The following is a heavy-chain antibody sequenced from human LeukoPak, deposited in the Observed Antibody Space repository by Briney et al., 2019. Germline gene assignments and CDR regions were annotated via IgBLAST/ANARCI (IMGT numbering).Heavy chain of an antibody. CDR2: IYYSGST. J-gene: IGHJ3*02. CDR3: ARRTTVTKVGAFDI. CDR1: GGSISSSSYY. D-gene: IGHD4-17*01. Sequence: SETLSLTCTVSGGSISSSSYYWGWIRQPPGKGLEWIGSIYYSGSTYYNPSLKSRVTISVDTSKNQFSLKLSSVTAADTAVYYCARRTTVTKVGAFDIWGQGTMVTVSS. V-gene: IGHV4-39*01.